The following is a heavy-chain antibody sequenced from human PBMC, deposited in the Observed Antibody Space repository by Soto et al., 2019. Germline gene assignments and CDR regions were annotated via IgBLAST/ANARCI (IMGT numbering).Heavy chain of an antibody. D-gene: IGHD3-10*01. CDR2: IYYSGGT. V-gene: IGHV4-31*03. J-gene: IGHJ4*02. CDR3: ARGAMVRGSRYFDY. Sequence: QVQLQESGPGLVKPSQTLSLTCTVSGGSISSGGYYWSWIRQHPGKGLEWIGYIYYSGGTYYNPSLKSRVTISVDTSKNQFSLKLSSVTAADTAVYYCARGAMVRGSRYFDYWGQGTLVTVSS. CDR1: GGSISSGGYY.